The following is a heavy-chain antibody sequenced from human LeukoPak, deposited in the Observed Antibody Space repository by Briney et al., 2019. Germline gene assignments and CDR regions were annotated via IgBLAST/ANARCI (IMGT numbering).Heavy chain of an antibody. D-gene: IGHD3-10*01. CDR2: ISSSSDYI. CDR1: GFTFRNYA. J-gene: IGHJ5*02. Sequence: PGGSLRLSCAASGFTFRNYAMNWVRQAPGKGLEWVSSISSSSDYIYYADSVKGRFTISRDNAKNSLFLQMNSLRAEDTAVYYCASLSFGELLTAWSGPWGQGTLVTVSS. CDR3: ASLSFGELLTAWSGP. V-gene: IGHV3-21*01.